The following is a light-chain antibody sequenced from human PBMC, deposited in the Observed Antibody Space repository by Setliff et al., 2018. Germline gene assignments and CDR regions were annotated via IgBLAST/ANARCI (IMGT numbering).Light chain of an antibody. V-gene: IGLV2-23*02. Sequence: QSALTQPASVSGSPGQSITISCTGTSSDVGSYDLVSWYQQHPGKAPKLMIYEVTKRPSGVSNRFSGSKSGNTASLTVSGLQAEDEADYYCCSYASNGTGVFGGGTEGTVL. CDR1: SSDVGSYDL. CDR3: CSYASNGTGV. J-gene: IGLJ3*02. CDR2: EVT.